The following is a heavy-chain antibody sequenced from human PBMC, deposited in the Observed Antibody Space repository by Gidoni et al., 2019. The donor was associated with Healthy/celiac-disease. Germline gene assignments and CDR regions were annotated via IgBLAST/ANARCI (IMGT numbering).Heavy chain of an antibody. Sequence: QVQLVLSGAEVKKPGAAVRVSCKASGYPFTGYYMHSVQQAPGQGLEWMGRINPNSGGTNYAQKFQGRVTMNRDTSSSTAYMELSRLRSDDTAVYYCSSLPSNGLLWSGPFDYWGQGTLVTVSS. CDR1: GYPFTGYY. CDR3: SSLPSNGLLWSGPFDY. V-gene: IGHV1-2*06. J-gene: IGHJ4*02. D-gene: IGHD3-3*01. CDR2: INPNSGGT.